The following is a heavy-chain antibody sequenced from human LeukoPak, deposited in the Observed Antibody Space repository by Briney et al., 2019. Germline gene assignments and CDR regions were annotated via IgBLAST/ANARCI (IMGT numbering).Heavy chain of an antibody. D-gene: IGHD6-13*01. CDR1: GYTLTELS. Sequence: ASVKVSCKVSGYTLTELSMHWVRQAPGKGLEWMGGFDPEDGETIYAQKFQGRVTMTEDTSTDTAYMELSSLRSEDTAVYYCRSSYSSSWGHYYYYGMDVWGQGTTVTASS. CDR2: FDPEDGET. CDR3: RSSYSSSWGHYYYYGMDV. V-gene: IGHV1-24*01. J-gene: IGHJ6*02.